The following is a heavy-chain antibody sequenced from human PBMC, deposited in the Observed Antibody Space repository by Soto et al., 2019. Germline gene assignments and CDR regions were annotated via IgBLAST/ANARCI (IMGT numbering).Heavy chain of an antibody. CDR2: IIPILGIA. J-gene: IGHJ4*02. CDR3: ARAHMVRGGIPFDY. CDR1: GGTFSSYT. D-gene: IGHD3-10*01. Sequence: QVQLVQSGAEVKKPGSSVKVSCKASGGTFSSYTISWVRQAPGQGLEWMGRIIPILGIANYAQKFQGRVTITADKSTSTAYMELSSLRSDDTAVYYCARAHMVRGGIPFDYWGQGPRVTVSS. V-gene: IGHV1-69*02.